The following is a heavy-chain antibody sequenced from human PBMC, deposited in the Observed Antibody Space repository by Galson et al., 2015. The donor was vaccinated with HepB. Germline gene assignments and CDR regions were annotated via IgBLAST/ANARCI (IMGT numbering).Heavy chain of an antibody. CDR2: IDPSDSYT. CDR3: ARRGYCTNGVCYTGYFQH. Sequence: QSGAEVKKPGESLRISCKGSGYSFTSYWISWVRQMPGKGLEWMGRIDPSDSYTNYSPSFQGHVTISADKSISTAYLQWSSLKASDTAMYYCARRGYCTNGVCYTGYFQHWGQGTLVTVSS. D-gene: IGHD2-8*01. J-gene: IGHJ1*01. CDR1: GYSFTSYW. V-gene: IGHV5-10-1*01.